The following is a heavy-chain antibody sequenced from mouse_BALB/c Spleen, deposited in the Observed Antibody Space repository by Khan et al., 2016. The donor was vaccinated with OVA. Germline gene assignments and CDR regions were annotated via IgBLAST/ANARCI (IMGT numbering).Heavy chain of an antibody. CDR3: VRDGAYHRNDGWFAY. J-gene: IGHJ3*01. V-gene: IGHV1-4*01. CDR1: GYTFTSYT. Sequence: QVQLQQSGAELARPGASVKMSCKASGYTFTSYTIHWIKERPGQGLEWIGYINPSNGYINSNQKFKDKATLTTDKSSTTAYLQLSSLTSDDSAVYNCVRDGAYHRNDGWFAYWGQGTLVTVSA. D-gene: IGHD2-14*01. CDR2: INPSNGYI.